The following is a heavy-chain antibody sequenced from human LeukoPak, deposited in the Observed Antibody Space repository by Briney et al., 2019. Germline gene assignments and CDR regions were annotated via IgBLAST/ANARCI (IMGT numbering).Heavy chain of an antibody. D-gene: IGHD2-15*01. CDR2: IYYSGST. V-gene: IGHV4-59*01. CDR1: GGFISSYY. Sequence: SQTLSLTCTVSGGFISSYYWSWIRLPPGKGLEWIGYIYYSGSTNYNPSLKSRVTISVDTSKNQFSLKLSSVTAADTAVYYCAREDSHSDYWGQGTLVTVSS. J-gene: IGHJ4*02. CDR3: AREDSHSDY.